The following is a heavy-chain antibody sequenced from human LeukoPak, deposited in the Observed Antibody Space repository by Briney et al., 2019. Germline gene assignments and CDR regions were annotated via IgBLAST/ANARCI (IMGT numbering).Heavy chain of an antibody. CDR2: ISYDGSNK. CDR1: GFTFSSYG. D-gene: IGHD6-19*01. Sequence: GRSLRLSCAASGFTFSSYGMPWVRQAPGKGLGWVAVISYDGSNKYYADSVKGRFTISRDNSKNTLYLQMNSLRAEDTAVYYCAKGPIAVADYWARETWSPSPQ. CDR3: AKGPIAVADY. V-gene: IGHV3-30*18. J-gene: IGHJ4*02.